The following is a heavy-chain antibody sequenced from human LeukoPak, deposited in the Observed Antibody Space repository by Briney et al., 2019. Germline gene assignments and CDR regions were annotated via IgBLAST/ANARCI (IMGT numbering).Heavy chain of an antibody. CDR3: AKDKSYYYGSGSPFVDV. J-gene: IGHJ6*02. D-gene: IGHD3-10*01. Sequence: PGGSLRLSCAASGFTFDDYAMHWVRQAPGKGLEWVSGINWNSGSIGYADSVKGRFTISRDNAKNSLYLQMNSLRAEDTALYYCAKDKSYYYGSGSPFVDVWGQGTTVTVSS. CDR2: INWNSGSI. CDR1: GFTFDDYA. V-gene: IGHV3-9*01.